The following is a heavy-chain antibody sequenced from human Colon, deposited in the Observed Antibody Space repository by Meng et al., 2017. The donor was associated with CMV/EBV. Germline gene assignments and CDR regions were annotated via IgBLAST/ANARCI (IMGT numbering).Heavy chain of an antibody. D-gene: IGHD3-10*01. CDR3: ARTYGSGSNWYFDL. CDR2: MSTGGNLI. J-gene: IGHJ2*01. CDR1: GFTFSDFY. Sequence: GESLKISCAASGFTFSDFYMSWIRQAPGKGLEWVSYMSTGGNLIYYADSVKGRFTLSRDNAKNSLYLQMNSLRADDTAVYYCARTYGSGSNWYFDLWGRGTLVTSPQ. V-gene: IGHV3-11*01.